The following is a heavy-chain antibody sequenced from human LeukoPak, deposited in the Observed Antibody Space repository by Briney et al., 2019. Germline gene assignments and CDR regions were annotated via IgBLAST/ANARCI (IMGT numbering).Heavy chain of an antibody. CDR1: GFTFSSYW. D-gene: IGHD3-22*01. V-gene: IGHV3-74*01. CDR2: INSDGSST. J-gene: IGHJ4*02. Sequence: GGSLRLSCAASGFTFSSYWMHWVRQAPGKGLVWVSRINSDGSSTSNADSVKGRFTISRDNAKNTLYLQMNSLRAEDTAVYYCARGSWDYYDSSGNDYWGQGTLVTVSS. CDR3: ARGSWDYYDSSGNDY.